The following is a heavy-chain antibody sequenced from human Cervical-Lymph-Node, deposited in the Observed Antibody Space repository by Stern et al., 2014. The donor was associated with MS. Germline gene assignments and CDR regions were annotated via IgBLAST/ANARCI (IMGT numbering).Heavy chain of an antibody. Sequence: EAQLVESGGGLVQPGRSLRLSCAASGFTFDDYAMHWVRQAPGTGKAWVSGISWNSGRIGYADSVKGRFTISRDNAKNSLYLQMNSLRAEDTSLYYCAKDRGVGYYYGMDVWGQGTTVTVSS. CDR3: AKDRGVGYYYGMDV. CDR1: GFTFDDYA. D-gene: IGHD1-26*01. V-gene: IGHV3-9*01. CDR2: ISWNSGRI. J-gene: IGHJ6*02.